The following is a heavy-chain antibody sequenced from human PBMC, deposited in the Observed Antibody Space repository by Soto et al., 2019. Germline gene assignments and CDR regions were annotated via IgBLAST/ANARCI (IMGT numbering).Heavy chain of an antibody. V-gene: IGHV3-21*01. D-gene: IGHD6-19*01. CDR1: GFTFSSYS. Sequence: GGSLRLSCAASGFTFSSYSMNWVRQAPGKGPEWVSSISSSSSYIYYADSVKGRFTISRDNAKNSLYLQMNSLRAEDTAVYYCAGERQQWLGSYYDYYGMDVWGKGTTGTVSS. CDR3: AGERQQWLGSYYDYYGMDV. J-gene: IGHJ6*04. CDR2: ISSSSSYI.